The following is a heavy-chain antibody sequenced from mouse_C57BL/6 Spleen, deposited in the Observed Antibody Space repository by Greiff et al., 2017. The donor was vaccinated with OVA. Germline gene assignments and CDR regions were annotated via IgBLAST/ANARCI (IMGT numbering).Heavy chain of an antibody. CDR3: TRDYYGSRIHWYFDV. Sequence: EVQLVESGGGLVQPGGSMKLSCAASGFTFSDAWMDWVRQSPEKGLEWVAEIRNKANNHATYYAESVKGRFTISSDDSKSSFYLQMNSLRAEDTGIYYCTRDYYGSRIHWYFDVWGTGTTVTVSS. CDR1: GFTFSDAW. V-gene: IGHV6-6*01. J-gene: IGHJ1*03. D-gene: IGHD1-1*01. CDR2: IRNKANNHAT.